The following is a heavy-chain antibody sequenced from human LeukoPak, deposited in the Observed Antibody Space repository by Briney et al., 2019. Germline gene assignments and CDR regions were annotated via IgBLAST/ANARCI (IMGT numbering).Heavy chain of an antibody. Sequence: PGGSLRLSCAASGFTFSSYLMSWVRQAPGKGLEWVAYIRPDGSQQFYVDSVKGRFTISRDNTKNSVYLQMNSLRAEDTALYYCARVSKTLGGDCSFDYWGQGTLVTVSS. V-gene: IGHV3-7*01. CDR3: ARVSKTLGGDCSFDY. CDR1: GFTFSSYL. J-gene: IGHJ4*02. CDR2: IRPDGSQQ. D-gene: IGHD2-21*02.